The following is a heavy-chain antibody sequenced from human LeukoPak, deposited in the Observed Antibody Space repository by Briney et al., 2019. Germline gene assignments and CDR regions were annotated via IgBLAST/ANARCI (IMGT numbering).Heavy chain of an antibody. J-gene: IGHJ6*02. D-gene: IGHD1-26*01. CDR3: VKDRGGSPFYGMDV. CDR1: GFTFSSYA. Sequence: GGSLRLSCAGSGFTFSSYAMSWVRQAPGKGLEWVSTISGSGGAGTYYADSVKGRFTVSRDNSRNTLYLPMNSLRAEDTAVYYCVKDRGGSPFYGMDVWGQGTRSPSP. V-gene: IGHV3-23*01. CDR2: ISGSGGAGT.